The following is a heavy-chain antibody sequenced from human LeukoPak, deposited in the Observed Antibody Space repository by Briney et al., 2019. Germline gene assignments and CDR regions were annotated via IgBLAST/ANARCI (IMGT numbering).Heavy chain of an antibody. V-gene: IGHV1-69*13. CDR2: IIPIFGTA. D-gene: IGHD6-13*01. Sequence: ASVKVSCKASGGTFSSYAISWVRQAPGQGLEWMGGIIPIFGTANYAQKFQGRVTITADESTSTAYMELSSLRSEDTAVYYCARARSLATGGSRPLDYWGQGAQVTVSS. CDR3: ARARSLATGGSRPLDY. J-gene: IGHJ4*02. CDR1: GGTFSSYA.